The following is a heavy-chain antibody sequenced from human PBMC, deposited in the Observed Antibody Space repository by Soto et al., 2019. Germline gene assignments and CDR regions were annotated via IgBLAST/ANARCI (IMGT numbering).Heavy chain of an antibody. J-gene: IGHJ4*02. Sequence: GGSLRLSCAASGFTFSSYAMHWVRQAPGKGLEWVAFISYDGSNKYYADSVKGRFTISRDNSKNTLYLQMNSLRAEDTAVYYCARDSTRFYQSLPGPFDYWGQGTLVTVSS. D-gene: IGHD2-2*01. CDR2: ISYDGSNK. CDR1: GFTFSSYA. CDR3: ARDSTRFYQSLPGPFDY. V-gene: IGHV3-30-3*01.